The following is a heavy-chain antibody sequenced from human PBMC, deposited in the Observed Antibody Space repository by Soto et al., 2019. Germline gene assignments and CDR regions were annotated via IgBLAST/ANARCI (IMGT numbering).Heavy chain of an antibody. CDR3: ARGQRFSDWFDP. CDR2: IYGSGST. V-gene: IGHV4-4*07. CDR1: GGAIGSQY. D-gene: IGHD3-3*01. Sequence: QIQLQESGPGLVKPSETLSLTCTISGGAIGSQYWTWFRQPAGKGLEWIGRIYGSGSTKYNPSLQSRVTISPGTSKNQFSLRLESVTAADSAVYSCARGQRFSDWFDPWGQGTLVTVSS. J-gene: IGHJ5*02.